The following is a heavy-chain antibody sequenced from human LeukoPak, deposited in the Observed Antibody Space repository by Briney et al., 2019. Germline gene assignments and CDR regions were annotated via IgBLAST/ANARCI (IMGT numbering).Heavy chain of an antibody. D-gene: IGHD2-8*01. J-gene: IGHJ4*02. Sequence: GGSLRLSCGASGFTFSSYSMNWVRQAPGKGLEWVSSISSSSSYIYYADSVKGRFTISRDNAKNSLYLQMNSLRAEDTAVYYCARDLGYCTNGVCGWGQGTLVTVSS. CDR2: ISSSSSYI. CDR3: ARDLGYCTNGVCG. V-gene: IGHV3-21*01. CDR1: GFTFSSYS.